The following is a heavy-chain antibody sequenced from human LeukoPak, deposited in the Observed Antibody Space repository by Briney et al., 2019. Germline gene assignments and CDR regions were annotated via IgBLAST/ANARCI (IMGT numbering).Heavy chain of an antibody. CDR2: INHSGST. CDR1: GGSFSGYY. J-gene: IGHJ5*02. V-gene: IGHV4-34*01. D-gene: IGHD3-3*01. Sequence: SETLSLTCAVYGGSFSGYYGSWIRQPPGKGLEWIGEINHSGSTDYNPSLKSRVTISVDTSKNQFSLKLSSVTAADTAVYYCARGRIYDFWSGYYRFLFDPWGQGTLVTVSS. CDR3: ARGRIYDFWSGYYRFLFDP.